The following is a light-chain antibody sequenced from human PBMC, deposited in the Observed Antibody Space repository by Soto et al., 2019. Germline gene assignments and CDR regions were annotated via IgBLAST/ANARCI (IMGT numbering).Light chain of an antibody. J-gene: IGLJ3*02. Sequence: QSVLTQPPSVSGAPGQRVTISCTGSSSNIGAGYDVHWYQQLPGTAPKLLIHGNTNRPSGVPDRFSASRSDTSASLAITGLQAEDEADYYCQSYDSSLSGSWVFGGGTKVTVL. CDR3: QSYDSSLSGSWV. CDR1: SSNIGAGYD. V-gene: IGLV1-40*01. CDR2: GNT.